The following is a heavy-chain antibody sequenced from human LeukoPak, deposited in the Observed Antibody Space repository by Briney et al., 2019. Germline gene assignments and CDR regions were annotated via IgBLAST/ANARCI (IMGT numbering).Heavy chain of an antibody. CDR2: INPSGGST. V-gene: IGHV1-46*01. CDR1: GYTFTSYY. CDR3: AREGYYDSSGYVWFDP. J-gene: IGHJ5*02. D-gene: IGHD3-22*01. Sequence: ASVKASCKASGYTFTSYYMHWVRQAPGQGLEWMGIINPSGGSTSYAQKFQGRVTMTRDTSTSTVYMELSSLRSEDTAVYYCAREGYYDSSGYVWFDPWGQGTLVTVSS.